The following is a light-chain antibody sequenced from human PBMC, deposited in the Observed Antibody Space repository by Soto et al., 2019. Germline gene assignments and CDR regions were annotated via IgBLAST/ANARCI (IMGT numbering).Light chain of an antibody. CDR3: QQSYSTPFT. V-gene: IGKV1-39*01. CDR2: AAS. Sequence: DIPMTQSPSSLSASVGDRVTITCRASQSISPYLNCYQQKPGEAPNLLIYAASSLQSWVPSRFSASGYGTDFTLTISSLPPDDFATNYCQQSYSTPFTCGGGTKVEIK. CDR1: QSISPY. J-gene: IGKJ4*01.